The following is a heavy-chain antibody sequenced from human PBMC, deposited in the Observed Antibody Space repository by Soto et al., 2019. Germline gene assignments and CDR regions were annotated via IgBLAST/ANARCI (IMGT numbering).Heavy chain of an antibody. V-gene: IGHV3-23*01. D-gene: IGHD1-20*01. CDR1: GFTFSSYS. J-gene: IGHJ4*02. CDR2: ISGSGGST. Sequence: PGGSLRLSCAASGFTFSSYSMSWVRQAPGKGLEWVSAISGSGGSTYYADSVKGRFTISRDNSKNTLYLQMDSLRAEDTAVYYCAKDRIITGSPLALEDYWGQGTLVTVSS. CDR3: AKDRIITGSPLALEDY.